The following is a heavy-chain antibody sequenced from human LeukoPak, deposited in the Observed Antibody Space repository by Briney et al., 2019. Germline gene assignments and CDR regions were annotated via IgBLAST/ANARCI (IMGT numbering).Heavy chain of an antibody. D-gene: IGHD4-11*01. J-gene: IGHJ6*02. CDR1: GGSISSGDYY. CDR3: ARHDYSNYYYGMDV. CDR2: IYYSGST. Sequence: SQTLSLTCTVSGGSISSGDYYWRWVRQPPGTGLEWIGYIYYSGSTYYNPSLKSRVTISVDTSKNQFSLKLSSVTAADTAVYYCARHDYSNYYYGMDVWGQGTTVTVSS. V-gene: IGHV4-30-4*01.